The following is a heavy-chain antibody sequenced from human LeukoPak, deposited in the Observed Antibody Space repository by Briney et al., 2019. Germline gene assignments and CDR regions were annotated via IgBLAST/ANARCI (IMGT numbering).Heavy chain of an antibody. J-gene: IGHJ6*02. V-gene: IGHV3-23*01. CDR1: GFSFSTYA. CDR2: ISGSGGNT. CDR3: AKECQDYYYYGMDV. Sequence: GGSLRLSCAASGFSFSTYAMSWVRQAPGKGLEWVSSISGSGGNTYYADSVKGRFTITRDNSKNTLYPQMNSLRAEDTAIYYCAKECQDYYYYGMDVWGQGTTVTVSS.